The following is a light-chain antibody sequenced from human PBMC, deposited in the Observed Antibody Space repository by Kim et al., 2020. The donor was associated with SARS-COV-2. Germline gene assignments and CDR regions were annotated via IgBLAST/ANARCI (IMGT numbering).Light chain of an antibody. Sequence: ASTGDRVTITCRASQGISSYLAWYQQKPAKAPKLLIYAASTLQSGVPSRFSGSGSGTDFTLTISCLQSEDFATYYCQQYYSYPWTFGQGTKVDIK. CDR2: AAS. J-gene: IGKJ1*01. V-gene: IGKV1-8*01. CDR3: QQYYSYPWT. CDR1: QGISSY.